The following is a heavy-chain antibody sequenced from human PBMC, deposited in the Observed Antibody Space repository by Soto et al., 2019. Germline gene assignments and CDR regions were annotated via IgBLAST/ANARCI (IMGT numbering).Heavy chain of an antibody. CDR1: GYIFNSFG. D-gene: IGHD3-10*01. CDR2: VSTYNGNT. CDR3: TRGAGQGSGSYD. J-gene: IGHJ4*02. V-gene: IGHV1-18*01. Sequence: QVQLVQSGAEVKKPGASVKVSCKASGYIFNSFGITWVRQAPGQGLEWMGWVSTYNGNTKYAQKLQGRVTMSTDTSTSTAYMELRSLRSDDTAVYYCTRGAGQGSGSYDWGQGTLVTVSS.